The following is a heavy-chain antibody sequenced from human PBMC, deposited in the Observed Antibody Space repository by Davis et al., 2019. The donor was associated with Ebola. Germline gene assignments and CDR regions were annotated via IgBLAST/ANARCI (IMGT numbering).Heavy chain of an antibody. Sequence: GESLKISCAASGLTFSGYSVNWVRQAPGKGLEWVSSISSRSNYIYYADSLKGRFTISRDNAKNSVYLEMNSLRAEDTAAYYCARAQEMATNVPGYWGQGTVVIVSS. J-gene: IGHJ4*02. CDR3: ARAQEMATNVPGY. V-gene: IGHV3-21*01. CDR2: ISSRSNYI. D-gene: IGHD5-24*01. CDR1: GLTFSGYS.